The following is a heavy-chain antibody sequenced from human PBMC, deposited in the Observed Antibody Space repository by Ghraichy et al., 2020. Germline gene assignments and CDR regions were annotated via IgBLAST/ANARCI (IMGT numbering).Heavy chain of an antibody. Sequence: SETLSLTCAVYGGSFSGYYWSWIRQPPGKGLEWIGEINHSGSTNYNPSLKSRVTISVDTSKNQFSLKLSSVTAADTAVYYCARGRGPYRSPNYFDYWGQGTLVTVSS. CDR1: GGSFSGYY. CDR2: INHSGST. J-gene: IGHJ4*02. D-gene: IGHD3-10*01. V-gene: IGHV4-34*01. CDR3: ARGRGPYRSPNYFDY.